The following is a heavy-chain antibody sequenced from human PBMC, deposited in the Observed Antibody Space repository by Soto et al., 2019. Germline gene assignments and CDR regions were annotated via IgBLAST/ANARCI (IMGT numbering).Heavy chain of an antibody. CDR3: ARGVIADIFDY. Sequence: GGSVEGSCKTSGHTFTSYSLHWVRQAPGQRLEWMGWINAGNGNTRYSQNFQGRVTITRDTSASTAYMELNSLRSEDTAVYYCARGVIADIFDYWGQGTLVTVSS. D-gene: IGHD2-15*01. CDR2: INAGNGNT. CDR1: GHTFTSYS. J-gene: IGHJ4*02. V-gene: IGHV1-3*01.